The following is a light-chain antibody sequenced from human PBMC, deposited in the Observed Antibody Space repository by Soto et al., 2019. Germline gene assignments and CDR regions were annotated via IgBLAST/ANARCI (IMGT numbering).Light chain of an antibody. CDR3: NSYTSNSTLE. V-gene: IGLV2-14*01. Sequence: QSALTQPASVSGSPGQSITISCTGTSSDVGGYNYVSWYQQHPGKAPKLMIYDVSNRPSGVSNRFSGSKSGNTASLTISGLQAEDEADYYCNSYTSNSTLEFGRGTKLTVL. CDR1: SSDVGGYNY. CDR2: DVS. J-gene: IGLJ2*01.